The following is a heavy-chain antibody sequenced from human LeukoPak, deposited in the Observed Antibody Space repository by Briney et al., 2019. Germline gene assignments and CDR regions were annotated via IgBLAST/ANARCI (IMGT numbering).Heavy chain of an antibody. CDR2: IYYSGST. D-gene: IGHD4-17*01. CDR3: AIVRVVYGYGDSDAFDI. J-gene: IGHJ3*02. Sequence: SETLSLTCTVSGRSISSYYWSWIRQPPGRGLEWIGYIYYSGSTNYNPSLKSRVTISVDTSKNQFSLKLSSVTAADTAVYYCAIVRVVYGYGDSDAFDIWGQGTMVTVSS. V-gene: IGHV4-59*01. CDR1: GRSISSYY.